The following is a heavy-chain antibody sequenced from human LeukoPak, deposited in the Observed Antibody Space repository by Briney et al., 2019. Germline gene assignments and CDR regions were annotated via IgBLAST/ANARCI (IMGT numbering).Heavy chain of an antibody. V-gene: IGHV4-59*01. Sequence: KASETLSLTCTVSGGSISSYYWSWIRQPPGKGPEWIGYIYYSGNTTYNPSLKSRVSISIDTSKNQFSLQLSSVTAADTAVYYCARDRDSSGLRDFDLWGRGTLVTVSA. CDR3: ARDRDSSGLRDFDL. D-gene: IGHD3-22*01. J-gene: IGHJ2*01. CDR2: IYYSGNT. CDR1: GGSISSYY.